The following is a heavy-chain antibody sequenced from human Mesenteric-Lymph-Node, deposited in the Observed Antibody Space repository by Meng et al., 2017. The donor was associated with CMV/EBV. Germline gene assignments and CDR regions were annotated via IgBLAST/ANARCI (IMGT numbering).Heavy chain of an antibody. Sequence: GESLKISCATSGFTFSTYGMHWVRQAPGKGLEWVAVISYDGSNKNYADSVKGRFTISRDNAKNSLYLQMNSLRAEDTAVYYCARGYSGNDLYYFDYWGQGTLVTVSS. J-gene: IGHJ4*02. CDR3: ARGYSGNDLYYFDY. CDR2: ISYDGSNK. V-gene: IGHV3-33*08. D-gene: IGHD5-12*01. CDR1: GFTFSTYG.